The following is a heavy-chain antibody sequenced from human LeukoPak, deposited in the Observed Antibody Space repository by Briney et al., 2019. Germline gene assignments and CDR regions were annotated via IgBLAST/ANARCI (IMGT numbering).Heavy chain of an antibody. J-gene: IGHJ4*02. Sequence: PSETLSLTCTVSGGSISSSSYYWGWIRQPPGKGLEWIGSIYYSGSTYYNPSLKSRVTISVDTSKNQFSLKLSSVTAADTAVYYCARASVWFGELPFDYWGRGTLVTVSS. D-gene: IGHD3-10*01. CDR1: GGSISSSSYY. CDR2: IYYSGST. CDR3: ARASVWFGELPFDY. V-gene: IGHV4-39*07.